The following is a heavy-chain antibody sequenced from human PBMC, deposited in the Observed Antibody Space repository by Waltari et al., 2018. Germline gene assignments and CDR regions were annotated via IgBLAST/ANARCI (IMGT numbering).Heavy chain of an antibody. CDR2: ISWNSGSI. CDR1: GFTFDAYA. D-gene: IGHD6-19*01. V-gene: IGHV3-9*03. CDR3: AKWGSIAVAGGYGMDV. J-gene: IGHJ6*02. Sequence: EVQLVESGGGLVQPGRSLRLSCAASGFTFDAYAMPWVRQAPGKGLEWVSGISWNSGSIGYADSVKGRFTISRDNAKNSLYLQMNSLRAEDMALYYCAKWGSIAVAGGYGMDVWGQGTLVTVSS.